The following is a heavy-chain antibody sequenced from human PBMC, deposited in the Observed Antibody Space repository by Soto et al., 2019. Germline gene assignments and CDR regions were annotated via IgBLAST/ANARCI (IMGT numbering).Heavy chain of an antibody. CDR3: AKDGGKDGYFGNWFDP. V-gene: IGHV1-69*13. Sequence: SVKVSCKASGGTFSSYAISWVRQAPGQGLEWMGGIIPIFGTANYAQKFQGRVTITADESTTTAYMELSSLRSDDTAVYYCAKDGGKDGYFGNWFDPWGQGALVTVSS. CDR1: GGTFSSYA. CDR2: IIPIFGTA. J-gene: IGHJ5*02. D-gene: IGHD5-12*01.